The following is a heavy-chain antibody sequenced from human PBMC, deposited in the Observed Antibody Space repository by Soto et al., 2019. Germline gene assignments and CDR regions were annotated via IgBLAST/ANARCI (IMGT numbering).Heavy chain of an antibody. V-gene: IGHV3-48*02. CDR2: ISSSSSTI. CDR1: GFTFSSYS. Sequence: EVQLVESGGGLVQPGGSLRLSCAASGFTFSSYSMNWVRQAPGKGLEWVSYISSSSSTIYYADSVKGRFTISRDNAKNSLYLQMNSLRDKDTAVYYCARGGYCSGGSCYWYYFDYWGQGTLVTVSS. D-gene: IGHD2-15*01. CDR3: ARGGYCSGGSCYWYYFDY. J-gene: IGHJ4*02.